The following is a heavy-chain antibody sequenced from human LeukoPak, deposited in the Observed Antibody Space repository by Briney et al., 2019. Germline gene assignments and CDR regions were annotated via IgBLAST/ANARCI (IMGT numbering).Heavy chain of an antibody. CDR2: IYYSGST. J-gene: IGHJ6*02. V-gene: IGHV4-59*08. CDR3: ARQGSYGYYYYGMDV. D-gene: IGHD3-10*01. Sequence: SETLSLTCTVSGGSISSYYWSWIRQPPGKGLEWIGYIYYSGSTNYNPSLKSRVTISVDTSKNQFSLKLSSVTAADTAVYYCARQGSYGYYYYGMDVWGQGTTVTVSS. CDR1: GGSISSYY.